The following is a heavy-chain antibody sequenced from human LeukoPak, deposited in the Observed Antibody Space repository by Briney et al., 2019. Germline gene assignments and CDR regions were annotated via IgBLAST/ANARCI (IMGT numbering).Heavy chain of an antibody. CDR3: ARDRQTFVLRYLEWQSAFDI. CDR2: INSDGSST. J-gene: IGHJ3*02. Sequence: GGSLRLSCAASGFTFSSYWIHWVRQAPGKGLVWVSRINSDGSSTTYADSVKGRFTISRDNAKNTLYLQMNSLRAEDTAVYYCARDRQTFVLRYLEWQSAFDIWGQGTLVTVSS. V-gene: IGHV3-74*01. CDR1: GFTFSSYW. D-gene: IGHD3-3*01.